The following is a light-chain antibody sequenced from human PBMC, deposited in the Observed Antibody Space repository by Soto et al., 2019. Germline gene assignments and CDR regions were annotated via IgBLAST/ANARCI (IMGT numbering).Light chain of an antibody. V-gene: IGKV3-11*01. CDR1: QTISNY. CDR2: DAS. J-gene: IGKJ2*01. CDR3: QERSNWPSYT. Sequence: EIVLTQSPVTLSLSPGERATLSCRASQTISNYLAWYQQKPGQAPRLLIYDASNRATGIPARFSGSGSGTDFTLTISSLEREDFAVYYCQERSNWPSYTFGQRTKLEIK.